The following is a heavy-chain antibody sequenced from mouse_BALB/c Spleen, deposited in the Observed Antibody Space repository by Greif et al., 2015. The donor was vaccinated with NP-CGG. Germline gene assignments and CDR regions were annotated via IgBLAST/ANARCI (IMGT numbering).Heavy chain of an antibody. CDR3: ASLTTAYYYAMDY. D-gene: IGHD1-2*01. Sequence: EVKLMESGGGLVKPGGSLKLSCAASGFAFSSYDMSWVRQTPEKRLEWVAYISSGGGSTYYPDTVKGRFTISRDNAKNTLYLQMSSLKSEDTAMYYCASLTTAYYYAMDYWGQGTSVTVSS. J-gene: IGHJ4*01. CDR2: ISSGGGST. V-gene: IGHV5-12-1*01. CDR1: GFAFSSYD.